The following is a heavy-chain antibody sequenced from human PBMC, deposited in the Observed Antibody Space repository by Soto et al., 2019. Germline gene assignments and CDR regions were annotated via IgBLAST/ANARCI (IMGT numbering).Heavy chain of an antibody. D-gene: IGHD2-15*01. Sequence: EVQLVESGGGLVQPEGSLRLSCAASGFTFSSYAMHWVRQAPGKGLEYVSAISSNGGSTYYANSVKGRFTISRDNSKNTLYLQMGSLRAEDMAVYYCARDSLFCSGGSCYHYYYYMDVWGKGTTVTVSS. V-gene: IGHV3-64*01. CDR3: ARDSLFCSGGSCYHYYYYMDV. CDR1: GFTFSSYA. J-gene: IGHJ6*03. CDR2: ISSNGGST.